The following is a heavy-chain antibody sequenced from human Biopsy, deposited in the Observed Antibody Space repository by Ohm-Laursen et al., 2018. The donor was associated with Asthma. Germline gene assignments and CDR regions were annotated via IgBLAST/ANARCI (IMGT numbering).Heavy chain of an antibody. CDR1: GGSVSSGSYY. Sequence: TLSLTCTVSGGSVSSGSYYWSWIRQPPGKGLAWVSYISYSGSTDYNPSLKSRLTISTDTSKNQFSLKLSSVTAADTAVYYCARVPTTLRYFDLWGRGTLVTVSS. D-gene: IGHD2-15*01. J-gene: IGHJ2*01. CDR2: ISYSGST. V-gene: IGHV4-61*01. CDR3: ARVPTTLRYFDL.